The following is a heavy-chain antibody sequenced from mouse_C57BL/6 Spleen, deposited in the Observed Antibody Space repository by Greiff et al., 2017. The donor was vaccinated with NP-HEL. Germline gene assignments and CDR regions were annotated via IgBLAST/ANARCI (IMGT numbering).Heavy chain of an antibody. Sequence: QVQLQQPGAELVKPGASVKMSCKASGYTFTSYWITWVKQRPGQGLEWIGDISPGSGSTNYNEKFKSKATLTVDTSSSTASMQLSSLTSEDSSDYYCARPCGTGWYFDVWGTGTTVTVSS. D-gene: IGHD1-1*01. CDR3: ARPCGTGWYFDV. CDR2: ISPGSGST. V-gene: IGHV1-55*01. J-gene: IGHJ1*03. CDR1: GYTFTSYW.